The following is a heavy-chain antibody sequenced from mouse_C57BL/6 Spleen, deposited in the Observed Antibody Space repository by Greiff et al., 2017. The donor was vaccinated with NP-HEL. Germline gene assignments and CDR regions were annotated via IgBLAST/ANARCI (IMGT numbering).Heavy chain of an antibody. J-gene: IGHJ4*01. CDR2: IYPGSGST. CDR3: ASSVQGDAMDY. Sequence: VQLQQPGAELVKPGASVKMSCKASGYTFTSYWITWVKQRPGQGLEWIGDIYPGSGSTNYNETFKGKATLTVDTSSRTAYMQLSSLTSKDSAVYYCASSVQGDAMDYWGQGTSVTVSS. CDR1: GYTFTSYW. V-gene: IGHV1-55*01.